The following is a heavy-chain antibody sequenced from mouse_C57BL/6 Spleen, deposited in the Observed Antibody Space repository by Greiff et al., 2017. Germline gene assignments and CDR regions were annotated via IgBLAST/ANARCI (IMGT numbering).Heavy chain of an antibody. CDR2: FDPGSGSI. CDR1: GYTFTEYT. D-gene: IGHD1-1*01. V-gene: IGHV1-62-2*01. J-gene: IGHJ2*01. CDR3: ARHKGPHTAVAHLDY. Sequence: VQLQQSGAELVKPGASVKLSCKASGYTFTEYTIHWVKQRSGQGLEWIGRFDPGSGSIKYNEKFKDKATLTADKSSITVYVELNRLTSEDSAVYFCARHKGPHTAVAHLDYWGQGTTLTVSS.